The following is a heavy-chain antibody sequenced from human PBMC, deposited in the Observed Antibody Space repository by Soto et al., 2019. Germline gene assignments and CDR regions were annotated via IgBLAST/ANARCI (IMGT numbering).Heavy chain of an antibody. CDR3: ARRYGDCFDY. D-gene: IGHD4-17*01. CDR2: INHSGSA. CDR1: GGSFSGYY. J-gene: IGHJ4*02. Sequence: SETLSLTCAVYGGSFSGYYWSWIRQPPGKGLEWIGEINHSGSANYNPSLKSRVTISVDTSKNQFSLKLSSVTAADTAVYYCARRYGDCFDYWGQGTLVTVSS. V-gene: IGHV4-34*01.